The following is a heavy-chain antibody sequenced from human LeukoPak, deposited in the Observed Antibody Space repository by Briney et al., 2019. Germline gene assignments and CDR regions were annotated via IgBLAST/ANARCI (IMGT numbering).Heavy chain of an antibody. D-gene: IGHD6-19*01. CDR1: GFTFDDYA. Sequence: PGGSLRLSCAASGFTFDDYAMHWVRHAPGKGLEWVSGISWNSGSIGYADSVKGRFTISRDNAKNSLYLQMNSLRAEDTALYYCAKDRAVAGTDDYYYYYGMDVWGQGTTVTASS. CDR2: ISWNSGSI. CDR3: AKDRAVAGTDDYYYYYGMDV. V-gene: IGHV3-9*01. J-gene: IGHJ6*02.